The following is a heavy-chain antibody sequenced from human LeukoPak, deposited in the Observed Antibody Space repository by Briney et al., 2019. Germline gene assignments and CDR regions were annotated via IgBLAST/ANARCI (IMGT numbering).Heavy chain of an antibody. D-gene: IGHD3-22*01. CDR3: TRAASSGPLFTYHMDV. V-gene: IGHV4-39*07. Sequence: SETLSLTCTVSGGSISSYYWSWIRQTPGKGLEWMGSIYYTGSSHYNPSLKSRATISVDTSKNQFSLKLTSVTAADTAVYYCTRAASSGPLFTYHMDVWGKGTTVTVSS. J-gene: IGHJ6*03. CDR2: IYYTGSS. CDR1: GGSISSYY.